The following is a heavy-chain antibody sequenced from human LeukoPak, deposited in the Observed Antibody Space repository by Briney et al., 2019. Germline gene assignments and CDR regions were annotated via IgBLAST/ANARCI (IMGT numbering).Heavy chain of an antibody. D-gene: IGHD3-10*01. Sequence: ASVKVSCKVSGYTLTELSMHWVRQAPGKGLEWMGGFDPEDGETIYAQKFQGRVTMTEDTSTDTAYMELSSLGSEDTAVYYCARAAAPRITMVLYYYYYMDVWGKGTTVTISS. CDR3: ARAAAPRITMVLYYYYYMDV. J-gene: IGHJ6*03. V-gene: IGHV1-24*01. CDR2: FDPEDGET. CDR1: GYTLTELS.